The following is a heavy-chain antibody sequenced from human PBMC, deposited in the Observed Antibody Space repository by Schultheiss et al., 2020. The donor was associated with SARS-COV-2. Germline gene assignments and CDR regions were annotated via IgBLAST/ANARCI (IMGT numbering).Heavy chain of an antibody. V-gene: IGHV1-18*01. J-gene: IGHJ4*02. D-gene: IGHD3-22*01. CDR2: ISAYNGNT. CDR1: GYSFSNNG. CDR3: ASTYYDSSDIPTGFDY. Sequence: ASVKVSCKAAGYSFSNNGITWVRQVPGQGLEWMGWISAYNGNTNYAQKFQGRVTITRDTSASTAYMEVSSLRFEDTAVYYCASTYYDSSDIPTGFDYWGQGTLVTVSS.